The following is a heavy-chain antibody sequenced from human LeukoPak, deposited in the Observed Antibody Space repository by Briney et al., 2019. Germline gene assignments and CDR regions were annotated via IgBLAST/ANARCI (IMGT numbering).Heavy chain of an antibody. Sequence: SETLSLTCSVSGGSINNYYWSWFRQPPGKGLEWIAYIYYSGSTNYNPSFKSRVTISVDTSRSQFSLMLNSVIAADTAVYYCARHNARLRGWIGGVDFWGQGALVTVSS. CDR1: GGSINNYY. CDR3: ARHNARLRGWIGGVDF. D-gene: IGHD3-10*01. J-gene: IGHJ4*02. V-gene: IGHV4-59*08. CDR2: IYYSGST.